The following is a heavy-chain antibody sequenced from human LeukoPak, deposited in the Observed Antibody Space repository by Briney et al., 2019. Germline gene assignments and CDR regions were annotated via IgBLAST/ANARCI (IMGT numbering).Heavy chain of an antibody. Sequence: SVKVSCKASGGTLSSYAISWVRQAPGQGLEWMGRIIPILGIANYAQKFQGRVTITADKSTSTAYMELSSLRSEDTAVYYCARDGLRADYYGSGSYYYYYGMDVWGQGTTVTVSS. CDR3: ARDGLRADYYGSGSYYYYYGMDV. CDR1: GGTLSSYA. CDR2: IIPILGIA. V-gene: IGHV1-69*04. D-gene: IGHD3-10*01. J-gene: IGHJ6*02.